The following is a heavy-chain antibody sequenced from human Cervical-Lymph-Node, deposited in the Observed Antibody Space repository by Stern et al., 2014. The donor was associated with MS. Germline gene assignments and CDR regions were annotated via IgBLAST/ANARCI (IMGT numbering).Heavy chain of an antibody. J-gene: IGHJ4*02. Sequence: DQLVESGAEVKKPGSPVRVSCKASGGTFTTYAISWGRQAPGQGLEWMGGIIPMSGTEKYAQKFQGRVTITADASTTTAYMELSSLKFDDTAVYYCARDLSGIGYYDYWGQGTLVAVSS. CDR3: ARDLSGIGYYDY. CDR1: GGTFTTYA. V-gene: IGHV1-69*01. D-gene: IGHD3-22*01. CDR2: IIPMSGTE.